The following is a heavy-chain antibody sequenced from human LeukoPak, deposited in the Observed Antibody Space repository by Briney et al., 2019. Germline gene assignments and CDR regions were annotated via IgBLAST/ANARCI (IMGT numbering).Heavy chain of an antibody. CDR1: GYTFTGYY. CDR2: INPNSGGT. CDR3: ARDPSYCGGDCSSAEYFQH. V-gene: IGHV1-2*02. J-gene: IGHJ1*01. Sequence: ASVKVSCKASGYTFTGYYMHWVRQAPGQGLEWMGWINPNSGGTNYAQKLQGRVTMTTDTSTSTAYMELRSLRSDDTAVYYCARDPSYCGGDCSSAEYFQHWGQGTLVTVSS. D-gene: IGHD2-21*02.